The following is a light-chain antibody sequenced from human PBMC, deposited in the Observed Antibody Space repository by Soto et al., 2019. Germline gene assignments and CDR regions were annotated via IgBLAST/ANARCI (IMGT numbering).Light chain of an antibody. CDR3: YSYAASYSQVV. V-gene: IGLV2-11*01. CDR2: DVS. Sequence: QSVLTQPRSVSGSPGQSVTISCTGTSSDVGGYNYVSWYQQHPGKAPKLMIYDVSKRPSGVPDRFSGSKSGNTASLTISGLQAEDEADYYCYSYAASYSQVVFGGGTQLTVL. CDR1: SSDVGGYNY. J-gene: IGLJ2*01.